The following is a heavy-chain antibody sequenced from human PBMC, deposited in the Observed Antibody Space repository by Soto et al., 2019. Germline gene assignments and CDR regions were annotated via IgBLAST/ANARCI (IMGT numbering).Heavy chain of an antibody. CDR3: ARVRRSAAMLSFKWFDP. J-gene: IGHJ5*02. CDR2: ISYDGSNK. CDR1: GFTFSSYS. D-gene: IGHD2-8*01. Sequence: GGSLRLSGAASGFTFSSYSIHWVRQAPCKGLEWVAVISYDGSNKYYADSVKGRFTISRDNSKKTLNLQMNSLRAEDTAVYYCARVRRSAAMLSFKWFDPLGQGTLVTFCS. V-gene: IGHV3-30-3*01.